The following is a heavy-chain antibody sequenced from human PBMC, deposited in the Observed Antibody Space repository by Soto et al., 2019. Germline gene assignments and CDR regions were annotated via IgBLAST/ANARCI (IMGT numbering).Heavy chain of an antibody. CDR3: ARPTYYYDSSGGPPDY. D-gene: IGHD3-22*01. J-gene: IGHJ4*02. CDR1: GGTFSSYA. V-gene: IGHV1-69*13. CDR2: IIPIFGTA. Sequence: GASVKVSCKASGGTFSSYAISWVRQAPGQGLEWMGGIIPIFGTANYAQKFQGRVTITADESTSTAYLELSSLRSEDTAVYYCARPTYYYDSSGGPPDYWGQGTLVTVSS.